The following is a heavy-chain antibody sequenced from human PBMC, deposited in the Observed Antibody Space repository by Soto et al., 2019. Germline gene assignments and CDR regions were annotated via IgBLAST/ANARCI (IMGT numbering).Heavy chain of an antibody. D-gene: IGHD4-17*01. Sequence: PGGSLRLSCAASGFTFSRYSMNLFRQAPRKGLEWVSSISSSSSYIYYAPSVKGRFTISRDNAMYSLYLQMNSLRAEDTAVYYCARGESTVAPIAALQFDYWGQAALVNVAS. J-gene: IGHJ4*02. CDR1: GFTFSRYS. CDR3: ARGESTVAPIAALQFDY. CDR2: ISSSSSYI. V-gene: IGHV3-21*01.